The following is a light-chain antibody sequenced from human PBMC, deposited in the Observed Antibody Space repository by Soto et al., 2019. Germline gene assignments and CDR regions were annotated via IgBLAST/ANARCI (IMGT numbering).Light chain of an antibody. CDR1: QTITYW. V-gene: IGKV1-5*01. CDR2: DAS. J-gene: IGKJ1*01. CDR3: QHYYRYPWT. Sequence: DIQMTQSPSTLSASVGDRVTITCRASQTITYWLAWYQQKPGKAPRLLIYDASNLESGVPSRFSGSGSGTEFTLTISSLQPDDFATYYCQHYYRYPWTFGQGTKVDIK.